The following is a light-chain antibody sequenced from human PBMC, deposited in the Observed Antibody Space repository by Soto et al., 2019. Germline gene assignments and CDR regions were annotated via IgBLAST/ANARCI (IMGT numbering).Light chain of an antibody. J-gene: IGKJ1*01. CDR2: AAS. CDR3: QKYNSAPWT. CDR1: QGISNY. V-gene: IGKV1-27*01. Sequence: DIQMTQSPSSLSASVGDRVTITCRASQGISNYLAWYQQKPGKVPKLLIYAASTLQSGVPSRFSGSGSGTEFTLTISSLQSEDVAAYYCQKYNSAPWTVGQGTKVEIK.